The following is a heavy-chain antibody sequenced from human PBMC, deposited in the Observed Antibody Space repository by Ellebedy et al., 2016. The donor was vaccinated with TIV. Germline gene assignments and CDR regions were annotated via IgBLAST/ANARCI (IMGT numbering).Heavy chain of an antibody. CDR1: GFTFSTYC. CDR3: AREAISYATSGYYFDY. D-gene: IGHD3-22*01. V-gene: IGHV3-7*01. J-gene: IGHJ4*02. CDR2: IKQDGGEK. Sequence: GESLKISCAASGFTFSTYCMSWVRQAPGKGLEWVANIKQDGGEKNYVDSVKGRLTISRDKAKNSVYLQMNSLRAEDTAVYYCAREAISYATSGYYFDYWGQGTLVTVSS.